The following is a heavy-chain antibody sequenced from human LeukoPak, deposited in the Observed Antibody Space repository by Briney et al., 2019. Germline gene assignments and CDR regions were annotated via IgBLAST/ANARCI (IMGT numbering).Heavy chain of an antibody. CDR1: GFTFSTYW. D-gene: IGHD1-1*01. V-gene: IGHV3-74*01. CDR3: ANYNWNDGGDAFDI. Sequence: GGSLRPSCAASGFTFSTYWMHWVRQAPGKGLVWVSRINSDGSTTSYADSVKGRFTISRDNAKNTLYLQMNSLRAEDTAMYYCANYNWNDGGDAFDIWGQGTMVTVSS. J-gene: IGHJ3*02. CDR2: INSDGSTT.